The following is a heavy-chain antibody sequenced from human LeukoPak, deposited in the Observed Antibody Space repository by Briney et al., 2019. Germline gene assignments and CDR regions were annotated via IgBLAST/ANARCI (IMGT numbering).Heavy chain of an antibody. D-gene: IGHD1-26*01. CDR3: ARFIVGATHPLDY. Sequence: ASVKVSCKASGYTFTSYGISWVRQAPGQGLEWMGWISAYNGNTNYAQKLQGRVTMTTDTSTSTAYVELRSLRSDDTAVYYCARFIVGATHPLDYWGQGTLVTVSS. J-gene: IGHJ4*02. CDR2: ISAYNGNT. V-gene: IGHV1-18*01. CDR1: GYTFTSYG.